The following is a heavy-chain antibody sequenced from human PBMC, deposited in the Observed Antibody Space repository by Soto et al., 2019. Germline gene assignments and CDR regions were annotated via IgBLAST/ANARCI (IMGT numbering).Heavy chain of an antibody. D-gene: IGHD4-17*01. CDR2: IYWSGNT. CDR1: GDSTSRGGYY. V-gene: IGHV4-31*03. Sequence: QVRLQESGPGLVKPSQTLSLTCRVSGDSTSRGGYYWSWIHQHPGKGLEWIGYIYWSGNTYFNPSLKSRVSISLGTSSNQFSLNLTSVTAADTAVYYCARGAADYGDAFDIWGQGTMVTVSS. J-gene: IGHJ3*02. CDR3: ARGAADYGDAFDI.